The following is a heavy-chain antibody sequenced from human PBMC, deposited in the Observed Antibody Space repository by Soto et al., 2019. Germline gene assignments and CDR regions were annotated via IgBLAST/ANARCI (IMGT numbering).Heavy chain of an antibody. V-gene: IGHV3-23*01. Sequence: PGGSLRLSCAASGFTFGTYAMNWVRQAPGKGLEWVSSTPGSGGSAYYADSVRGRFTISRDNSKNTVYLQLDSLRPEDSAIYYCAKGGSSGWFYFDFRGQGTQVTVSS. CDR3: AKGGSSGWFYFDF. CDR2: TPGSGGSA. J-gene: IGHJ4*02. CDR1: GFTFGTYA. D-gene: IGHD6-19*01.